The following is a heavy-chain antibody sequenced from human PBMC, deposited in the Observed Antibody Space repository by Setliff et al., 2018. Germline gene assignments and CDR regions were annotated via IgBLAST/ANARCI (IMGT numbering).Heavy chain of an antibody. D-gene: IGHD6-13*01. V-gene: IGHV1-18*01. CDR1: GSPFNTYD. J-gene: IGHJ5*02. Sequence: ASVKVSCKASGSPFNTYDINWVRQAPGQGLEWLGWISGYNGNTNYAQRFQGRVTTTIDTSTNTAYMELRSLRSDDTAVYYCALEEYTSRWTKRFDPWGQGTLVTVSS. CDR2: ISGYNGNT. CDR3: ALEEYTSRWTKRFDP.